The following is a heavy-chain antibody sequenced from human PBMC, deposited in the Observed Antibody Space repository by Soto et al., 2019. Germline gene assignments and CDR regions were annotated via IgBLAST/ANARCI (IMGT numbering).Heavy chain of an antibody. D-gene: IGHD1-1*01. J-gene: IGHJ5*02. CDR2: IKQDGSEK. V-gene: IGHV3-7*01. Sequence: EVQLAESGGGLVQPGGSLRLPCAASGFTFRSYWMSWVRQAPGKGLEWVANIKQDGSEKNYVDSVKGRFTISRDNAKDSLYLQMNSLGVEDTAVYYCARGATLLDSWGQGTLVTVSS. CDR1: GFTFRSYW. CDR3: ARGATLLDS.